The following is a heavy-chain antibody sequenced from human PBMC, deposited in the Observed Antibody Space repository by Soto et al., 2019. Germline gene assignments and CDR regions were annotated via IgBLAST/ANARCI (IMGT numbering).Heavy chain of an antibody. Sequence: QVQLQESGPGLVKPSQTLSLTCTVSGGSISSGDYYWSWIRQPPGKGLEWIGYIYYSGSTYYNPSLKSRVTISVNTSKNQFSLKLSSVTAADPAVYYCARDRRLGKKKFDYWGQGTLVTVSS. CDR1: GGSISSGDYY. J-gene: IGHJ4*02. CDR2: IYYSGST. V-gene: IGHV4-30-4*01. D-gene: IGHD7-27*01. CDR3: ARDRRLGKKKFDY.